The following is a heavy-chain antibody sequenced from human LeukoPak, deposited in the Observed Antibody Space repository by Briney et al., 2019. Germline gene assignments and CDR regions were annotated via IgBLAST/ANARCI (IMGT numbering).Heavy chain of an antibody. Sequence: GGSLRLSCSAFGFTFTSYSMNWVRQAPGKGLEWVSYISSSSSTIYYADSAKGRFTISRDNAKNSLYLQMNSLRAEDTAVYYCARVTYGDYYWGQGTLVTVSS. CDR2: ISSSSSTI. J-gene: IGHJ4*02. CDR3: ARVTYGDYY. CDR1: GFTFTSYS. D-gene: IGHD4-17*01. V-gene: IGHV3-48*04.